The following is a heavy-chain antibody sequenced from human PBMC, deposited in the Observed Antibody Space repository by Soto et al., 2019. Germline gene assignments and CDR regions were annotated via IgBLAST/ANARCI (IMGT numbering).Heavy chain of an antibody. Sequence: EVQLVESGGGFVESGGSLRLSCAASGFSFKDAWMTWVRQAPGKGLDWVGRIKSSTDGGTADYGAAVKGRFTMSRASSKATLYLHMDVLKREDTGVYYCTSVFQLRGRLFDSCGPGTQVNVSS. D-gene: IGHD3-16*01. V-gene: IGHV3-15*07. CDR3: TSVFQLRGRLFDS. CDR2: IKSSTDGGTA. J-gene: IGHJ4*02. CDR1: GFSFKDAW.